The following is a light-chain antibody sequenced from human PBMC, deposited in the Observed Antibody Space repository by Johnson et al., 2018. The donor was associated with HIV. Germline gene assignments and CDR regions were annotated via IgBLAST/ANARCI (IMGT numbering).Light chain of an antibody. J-gene: IGLJ1*01. CDR2: ENN. CDR3: GTWDSSLSAYV. Sequence: QPVLTQPPSVSAAPGQKVTISCSGSSSNIGNNYVSWYQHLPGAAPKLLIYENNKRPSGIPDRFSGSKSGTSATLGITGLLTGDEADYYCGTWDSSLSAYVFGTGTKVTVL. V-gene: IGLV1-51*02. CDR1: SSNIGNNY.